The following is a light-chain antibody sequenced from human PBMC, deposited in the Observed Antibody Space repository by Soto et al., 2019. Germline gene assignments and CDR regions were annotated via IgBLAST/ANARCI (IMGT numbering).Light chain of an antibody. CDR1: SSNIGSNN. CDR3: AAWDGSLNGWV. CDR2: SND. Sequence: QSVLTQAPSASGTPGQRVTISCSGSSSNIGSNNVNWYQQLPGTAPKLLIYSNDQRPSGVPDRLSGSKSGASASLAIGGLQPEDEADYYCAAWDGSLNGWVFGGGTKVTVL. V-gene: IGLV1-44*01. J-gene: IGLJ3*02.